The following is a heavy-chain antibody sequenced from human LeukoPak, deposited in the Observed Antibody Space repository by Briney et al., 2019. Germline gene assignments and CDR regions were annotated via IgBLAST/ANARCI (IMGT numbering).Heavy chain of an antibody. V-gene: IGHV3-7*01. J-gene: IGHJ6*02. D-gene: IGHD2-2*01. CDR3: AREWGIVVVPAATKNYGMDV. CDR1: GFTFSSYW. Sequence: GGSLRLSCAASGFTFSSYWMSWVRQAPGKGLEWVANIKQDGSEKYYVDSVKGRFTISRDNSKNTLYLQMNSLRAEDTAVYYCAREWGIVVVPAATKNYGMDVWGQGTTVTVSS. CDR2: IKQDGSEK.